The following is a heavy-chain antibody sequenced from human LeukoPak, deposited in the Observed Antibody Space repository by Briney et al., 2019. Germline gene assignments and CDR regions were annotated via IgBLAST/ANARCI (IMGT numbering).Heavy chain of an antibody. V-gene: IGHV2-5*02. J-gene: IGHJ4*02. CDR1: GFSLSTSGVG. CDR2: IYWDDDK. Sequence: SGPTLVNPTQTLTLTCTFSGFSLSTSGVGVGWIRQATGKALEWLALIYWDDDKRYSPSLKSRLTITKDTSKNQVVLTMTNMDPVDTATYYCAHRAEMAPGGRNYYFDYWGQGTLVTVSS. CDR3: AHRAEMAPGGRNYYFDY. D-gene: IGHD5-24*01.